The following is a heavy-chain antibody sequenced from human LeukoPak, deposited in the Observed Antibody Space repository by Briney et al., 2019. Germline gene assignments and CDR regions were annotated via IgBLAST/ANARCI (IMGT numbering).Heavy chain of an antibody. CDR1: GGSISSGSYY. V-gene: IGHV4-61*02. Sequence: SETLSLTCTVSGGSISSGSYYWSWIRQPAGKGLEWVGRLYTRGSTDYNPSLKSRVTISVDTAKNQLSLTLSSVTAADTAVYYCARSGPPTMFGVTIPFDFWGQGILVTVSS. J-gene: IGHJ4*02. CDR2: LYTRGST. D-gene: IGHD3-3*01. CDR3: ARSGPPTMFGVTIPFDF.